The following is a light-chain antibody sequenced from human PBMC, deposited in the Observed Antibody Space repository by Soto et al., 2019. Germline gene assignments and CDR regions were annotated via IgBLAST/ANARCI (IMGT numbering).Light chain of an antibody. J-gene: IGLJ3*02. V-gene: IGLV2-8*01. Sequence: QSALTQPPSASGSPGQSVTISCTGTSSDVGGYNYVSWYQQHPGKAPKLMIYEVNKRPSGVPDRFSGSKSGNTASLTVSGLQAEDEADYYCSSYAGSNNWVFGGGTKLPVL. CDR1: SSDVGGYNY. CDR3: SSYAGSNNWV. CDR2: EVN.